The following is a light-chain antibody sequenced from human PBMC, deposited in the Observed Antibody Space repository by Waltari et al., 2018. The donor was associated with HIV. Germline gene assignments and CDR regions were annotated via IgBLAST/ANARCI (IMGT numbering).Light chain of an antibody. V-gene: IGLV1-44*01. CDR3: STWDDSLNGRV. Sequence: QSVLTQPPSASGTPGQWVTISCSGSSSNIGSRSVNWYQQLPGTAPKLLIYCDNQRASGVPDRLSGSKSGTSASLAISGLQSEDEADYYCSTWDDSLNGRVFGGGTKLTVL. CDR1: SSNIGSRS. CDR2: CDN. J-gene: IGLJ3*02.